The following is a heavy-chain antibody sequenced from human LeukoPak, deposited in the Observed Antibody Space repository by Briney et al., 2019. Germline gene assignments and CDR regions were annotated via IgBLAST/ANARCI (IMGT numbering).Heavy chain of an antibody. CDR1: GYTFTGYY. V-gene: IGHV1-2*02. D-gene: IGHD3-10*01. CDR2: INPNSGGT. Sequence: ASVKVSCKASGYTFTGYYMHWVRQAPGQGLEWMGWINPNSGGTNYAQKFQGRVTTTRDTFISTAYMELSRLRSDDTAVYYCARAFSGSPGDYWGQGTLVTVSS. CDR3: ARAFSGSPGDY. J-gene: IGHJ4*02.